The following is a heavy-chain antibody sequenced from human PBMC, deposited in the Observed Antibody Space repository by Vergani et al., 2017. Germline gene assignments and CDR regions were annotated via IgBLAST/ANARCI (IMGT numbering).Heavy chain of an antibody. Sequence: QVQLVQSGAEVKKPGASVKVSCKASGYTFTSYGISWVRQAPGQGLEWMGWSSAYNGNTNYAQKLQGRVTMTTDTSTSTAYMELRSLRSDDTAVYYCARVREDYYGSGSYYEDDYWGQGTLVTVSS. CDR1: GYTFTSYG. V-gene: IGHV1-18*01. CDR2: SSAYNGNT. CDR3: ARVREDYYGSGSYYEDDY. D-gene: IGHD3-10*01. J-gene: IGHJ4*02.